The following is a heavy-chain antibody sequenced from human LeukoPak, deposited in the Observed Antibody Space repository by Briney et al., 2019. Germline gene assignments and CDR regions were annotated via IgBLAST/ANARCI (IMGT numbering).Heavy chain of an antibody. CDR2: IYTSGST. Sequence: SETLSLTCTVSGGSISSGSYYWSWIRQPAGKGLEWIGRIYTSGSTNYNPSLKSRVTISVDTSKNQFSLKLGSVTAADTAVYYCAREEDYYYYMDVWGKGTTVTVSS. J-gene: IGHJ6*03. CDR3: AREEDYYYYMDV. V-gene: IGHV4-61*02. CDR1: GGSISSGSYY.